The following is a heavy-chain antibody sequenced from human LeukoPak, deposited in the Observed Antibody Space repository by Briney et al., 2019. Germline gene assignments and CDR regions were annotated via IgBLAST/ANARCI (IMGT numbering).Heavy chain of an antibody. CDR2: ISSSSSYI. CDR1: GFTFSSYS. D-gene: IGHD5-18*01. V-gene: IGHV3-21*01. J-gene: IGHJ4*02. Sequence: GGSLRLSCAASGFTFSSYSMNWVRQAPGKGLECVSSISSSSSYIYYADSVKGRFTISRDNAKNSLYLQMNSLRAEDTAVYYCARDVDTAMVTFVYWGQGTLVTVSS. CDR3: ARDVDTAMVTFVY.